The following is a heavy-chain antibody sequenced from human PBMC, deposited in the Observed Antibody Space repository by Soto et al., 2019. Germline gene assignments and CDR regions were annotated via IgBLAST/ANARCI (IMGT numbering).Heavy chain of an antibody. D-gene: IGHD6-13*01. Sequence: QVQLVESGGGEVQPGRSLRLSCAASGFTFSSYGMHWVRQAPGKGLEWVAVIWYDGSNKYYADSVKGRFTISRDNSKNTLYLQMNSLRAEDTAVYYCARDRQKGQQLGYPDYWGQGTLVTVSS. CDR2: IWYDGSNK. CDR3: ARDRQKGQQLGYPDY. CDR1: GFTFSSYG. V-gene: IGHV3-33*01. J-gene: IGHJ4*02.